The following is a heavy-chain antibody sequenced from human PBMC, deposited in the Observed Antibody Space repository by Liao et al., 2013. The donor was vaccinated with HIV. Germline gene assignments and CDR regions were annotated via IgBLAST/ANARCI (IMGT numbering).Heavy chain of an antibody. CDR2: IYTSGNT. D-gene: IGHD3-3*01. V-gene: IGHV4-61*02. J-gene: IGHJ4*02. CDR1: GGSVSSASYY. CDR3: AAGNFWHDLLIDY. Sequence: QVQLQESGPGLVKPSQTLSLTCTVSGGSVSSASYYWSWIRQPAGKGLEWIGRIYTSGNTNYNPSLKSRVTISLDTSKNQFSLNMSSLTSADTAVYYCAAGNFWHDLLIDYWGQGTVVAVSS.